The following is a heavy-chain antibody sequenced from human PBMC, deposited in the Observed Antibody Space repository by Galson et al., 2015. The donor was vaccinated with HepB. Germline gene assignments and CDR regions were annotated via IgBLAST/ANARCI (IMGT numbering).Heavy chain of an antibody. V-gene: IGHV3-23*01. CDR3: AKGYGLFDS. D-gene: IGHD5-18*01. Sequence: SLRLSCAASGFGFDTHAMSWVRPAPGKGLEWISGISGNGDSTFYGDSVKGRFTVSRDNSKNILFLQMNSLRAADTGLYFCAKGYGLFDSWGQGLRVTVSS. CDR2: ISGNGDST. J-gene: IGHJ5*01. CDR1: GFGFDTHA.